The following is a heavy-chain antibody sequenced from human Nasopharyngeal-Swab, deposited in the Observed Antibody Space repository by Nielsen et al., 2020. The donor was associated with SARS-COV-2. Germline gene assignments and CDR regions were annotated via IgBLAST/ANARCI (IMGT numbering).Heavy chain of an antibody. Sequence: GASLKISCAASGFTFSNAWMSWVRQAPGKGLEWVGRIKSKTDGGTTDYAAPVKGRFTISRDDSKKTLYLQMNSLKTKETAVYYCSSRSKSDWYFDLWGRGTLVTVSS. CDR2: IKSKTDGGTT. CDR3: SSRSKSDWYFDL. J-gene: IGHJ2*01. CDR1: GFTFSNAW. V-gene: IGHV3-15*01.